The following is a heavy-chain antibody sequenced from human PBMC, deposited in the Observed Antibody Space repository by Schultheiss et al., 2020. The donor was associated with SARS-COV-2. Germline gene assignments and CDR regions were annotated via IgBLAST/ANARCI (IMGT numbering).Heavy chain of an antibody. CDR1: GFTFSSYG. J-gene: IGHJ4*02. V-gene: IGHV3-30*03. D-gene: IGHD3-16*02. CDR3: ARDIRLRLGELSFSANY. Sequence: GGSLRLSCAASGFTFSSYGMHWVRQAPGKGLEWVAVISYDGSNKYYADSVKGRFTISRDNSKNTLYLQMNSLRAEDTAVYYCARDIRLRLGELSFSANYWGQGTLVTVSS. CDR2: ISYDGSNK.